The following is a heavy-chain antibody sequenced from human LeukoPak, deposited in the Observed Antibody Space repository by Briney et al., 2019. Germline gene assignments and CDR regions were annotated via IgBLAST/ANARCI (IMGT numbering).Heavy chain of an antibody. Sequence: GGSLRLSCAASGFTVSSNYMSWVRQAPGKGLEWVSVIYSGGSTYYADSVKGRFTISRDNSKNTLYLQINTLRAEDTAVYYCAGVPTGGCYFDYWGQGTLVTVSS. CDR1: GFTVSSNY. J-gene: IGHJ4*02. CDR2: IYSGGST. CDR3: AGVPTGGCYFDY. V-gene: IGHV3-66*01. D-gene: IGHD1-1*01.